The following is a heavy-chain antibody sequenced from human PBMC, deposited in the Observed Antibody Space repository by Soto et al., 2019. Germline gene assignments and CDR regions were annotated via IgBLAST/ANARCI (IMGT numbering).Heavy chain of an antibody. CDR3: AQTGLFDY. Sequence: QLQLKESGPGLVKPSETLSLTCTVSGGSISSSSYYWGWIRQPPGKGLEWIGSFYYSGSTYYNPSLKSRVTIAIDRSKNHFALKLSSVSATDSAFYYCAQTGLFDYWGQGNLVTLSS. D-gene: IGHD3-9*01. V-gene: IGHV4-39*02. J-gene: IGHJ4*02. CDR2: FYYSGST. CDR1: GGSISSSSYY.